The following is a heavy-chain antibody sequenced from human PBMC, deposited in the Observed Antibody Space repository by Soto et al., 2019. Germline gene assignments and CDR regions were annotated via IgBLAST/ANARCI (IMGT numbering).Heavy chain of an antibody. CDR3: ARLMGTSFDR. J-gene: IGHJ4*02. V-gene: IGHV3-72*01. CDR2: ARNKVSGYTT. Sequence: GGSLRLSCAASGFTFSDHYMDWVRQAPGKGLEWVGRARNKVSGYTTAYAASVEGRFAISRDDSKNSLYLQMSSLKVDDTAVYFCARLMGTSFDRWGQGTLVTVS. D-gene: IGHD2-8*01. CDR1: GFTFSDHY.